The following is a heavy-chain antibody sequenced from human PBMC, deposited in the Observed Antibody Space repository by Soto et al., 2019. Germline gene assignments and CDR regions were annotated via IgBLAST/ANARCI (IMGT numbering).Heavy chain of an antibody. J-gene: IGHJ6*02. V-gene: IGHV1-2*04. CDR3: ARGHSTDCSNGVCSFFYNHEMDV. CDR2: INPKSGGT. D-gene: IGHD2-8*01. CDR1: GYSFSDYH. Sequence: ASVKVSCKASGYSFSDYHIHWVRQAPGQGLEWLGRINPKSGGTSSAQKFQGWVTMTRNTSISTAYMELTRLRSDDTAVYFCARGHSTDCSNGVCSFFYNHEMDVWGQGTTVTVSS.